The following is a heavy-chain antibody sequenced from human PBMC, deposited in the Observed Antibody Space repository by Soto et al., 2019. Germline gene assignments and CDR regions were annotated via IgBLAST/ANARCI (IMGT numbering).Heavy chain of an antibody. V-gene: IGHV3-23*01. CDR1: GFTFSRFG. J-gene: IGHJ4*01. CDR2: ISGSADSS. D-gene: IGHD3-16*01. Sequence: GGSLRLSCTASGFTFSRFGMAWVRQAPGKGLEWVSAISGSADSSYYADSVKGRFTISRDNPKNTLYLQLDSLRAEDTGVYFCAKVGTGRFPHKHYFEHWGQETQVAVSS. CDR3: AKVGTGRFPHKHYFEH.